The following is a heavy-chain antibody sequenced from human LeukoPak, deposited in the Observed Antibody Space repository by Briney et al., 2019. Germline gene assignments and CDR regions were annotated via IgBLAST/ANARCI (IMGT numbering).Heavy chain of an antibody. CDR2: IYYSGST. Sequence: SETLSLTCSVSGGSISSHYWSWIRQPPGKGLEWIGYIYYSGSTEYNPSLKSRVTISVDTSKNQFSLKLSSVTAADTAVYYCARGGTTVTPGLLWFDPWGQGTLVTVSS. CDR3: ARGGTTVTPGLLWFDP. V-gene: IGHV4-59*11. D-gene: IGHD4-17*01. J-gene: IGHJ5*02. CDR1: GGSISSHY.